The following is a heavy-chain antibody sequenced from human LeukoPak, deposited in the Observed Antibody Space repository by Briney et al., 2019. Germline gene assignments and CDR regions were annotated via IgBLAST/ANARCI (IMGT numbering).Heavy chain of an antibody. J-gene: IGHJ4*02. V-gene: IGHV4-34*01. D-gene: IGHD1-26*01. Sequence: SETLSLTCAVYGGSFSGYYWSWIRQPPGKGLEWIGEINHSGSTNYNPSLKSRVTISVDTSKNQFSLKLSSVTAADTAVYYCGGGATTPFDYWGQGTLVTVPS. CDR3: GGGATTPFDY. CDR1: GGSFSGYY. CDR2: INHSGST.